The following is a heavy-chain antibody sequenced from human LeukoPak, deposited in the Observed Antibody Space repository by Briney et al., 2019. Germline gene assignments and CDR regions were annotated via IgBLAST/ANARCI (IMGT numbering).Heavy chain of an antibody. Sequence: VASVKVSCKTSGYNFLRYGFTWVRQAPGQGLEWMGWISGYNGDTKYAEKFQGRVTMTRDTSTSTGYMELRRMTSDDTAIYYCARDDMVATGPDYWGQGTRVTVSS. CDR3: ARDDMVATGPDY. J-gene: IGHJ4*02. CDR1: GYNFLRYG. CDR2: ISGYNGDT. D-gene: IGHD5-12*01. V-gene: IGHV1-18*01.